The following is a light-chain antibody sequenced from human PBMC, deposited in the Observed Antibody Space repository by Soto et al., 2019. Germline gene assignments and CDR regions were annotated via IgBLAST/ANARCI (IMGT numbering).Light chain of an antibody. V-gene: IGKV3-15*01. CDR1: QSVSSN. J-gene: IGKJ1*01. CDR3: QQYNNWPPTWT. CDR2: AVS. Sequence: EIVMTQSPATLSESPVERATLSCRASQSVSSNLAWYQQKPGQAPRLLIYAVSTRATGIPARFSGSGSGTEFTLTINSLQSEDFAVYYCQQYNNWPPTWTFGQGTKVDIK.